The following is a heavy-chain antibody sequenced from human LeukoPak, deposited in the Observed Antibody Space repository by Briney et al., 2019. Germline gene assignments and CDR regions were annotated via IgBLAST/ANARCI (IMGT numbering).Heavy chain of an antibody. J-gene: IGHJ4*02. CDR2: INPSGGST. Sequence: ASVKVSCKASRYTFTSYYMHWVRQAPGQGLEWMGIINPSGGSTSYAQKFQGRVTMTRDTSTSTVYMELSSLRSEDTAVYYCARPVRGDSGYDSQFDYWGQGTLVTVSS. CDR1: RYTFTSYY. CDR3: ARPVRGDSGYDSQFDY. V-gene: IGHV1-46*01. D-gene: IGHD5-12*01.